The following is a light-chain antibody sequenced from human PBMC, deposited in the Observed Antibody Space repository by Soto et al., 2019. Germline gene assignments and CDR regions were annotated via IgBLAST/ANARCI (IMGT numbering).Light chain of an antibody. V-gene: IGKV1-39*01. CDR3: QQSYGTPFT. CDR2: AAS. CDR1: QSVGSF. Sequence: DIQMTQSPSSLSASIGDRVTLTCRASQSVGSFLNWFHQKPGKAPKLLIFAASSLPSGVPPRFSGSGSGTEFTLTISSLQPEDFATYYCQQSYGTPFTFGGGTKVEIK. J-gene: IGKJ4*01.